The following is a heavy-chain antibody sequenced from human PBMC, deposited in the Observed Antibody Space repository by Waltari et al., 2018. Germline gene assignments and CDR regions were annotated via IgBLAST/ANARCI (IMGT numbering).Heavy chain of an antibody. CDR3: ARDPGFSEFDL. CDR2: INQEGSEK. CDR1: GFTFNIYW. J-gene: IGHJ3*01. Sequence: EVQLVESGGGLVQPGGSLRLSCAASGFTFNIYWMSWVRQAPGKGLEFVANINQEGSEKSYVDSVKGRFTISRDNAKNSMSLQMSSLRAEDAAVYYCARDPGFSEFDLWGQGTLVSISA. V-gene: IGHV3-7*01.